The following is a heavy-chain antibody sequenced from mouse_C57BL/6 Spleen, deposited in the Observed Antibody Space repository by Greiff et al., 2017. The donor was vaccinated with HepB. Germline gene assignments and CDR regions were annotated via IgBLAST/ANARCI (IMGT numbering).Heavy chain of an antibody. CDR3: TTRGYGSSFYY. D-gene: IGHD1-1*01. Sequence: VQLQQSGAELVRPGASVKLSCTASGFNIKDDYMHWVKQRPEQGLEWIGWIDPANGDTEYASKFQGKATITADTSSNTAYLQLSSLTSEDTAVYYCTTRGYGSSFYYWGQGTTLTVSS. CDR2: IDPANGDT. J-gene: IGHJ2*01. CDR1: GFNIKDDY. V-gene: IGHV14-4*01.